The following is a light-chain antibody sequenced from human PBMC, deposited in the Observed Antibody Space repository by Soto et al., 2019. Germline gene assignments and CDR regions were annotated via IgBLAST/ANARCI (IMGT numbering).Light chain of an antibody. V-gene: IGLV2-11*01. CDR2: DVS. Sequence: QSALTQPRSVSGSPGQSVTISCTGTSSDVGGYNYVSWYQQHPGKAPKLMIHDVSKRPSGVPDRFSGSKSDNTASLTISGLQAEDEADDYCCSYAGSYTWVFGGGTKLPVL. CDR3: CSYAGSYTWV. CDR1: SSDVGGYNY. J-gene: IGLJ3*02.